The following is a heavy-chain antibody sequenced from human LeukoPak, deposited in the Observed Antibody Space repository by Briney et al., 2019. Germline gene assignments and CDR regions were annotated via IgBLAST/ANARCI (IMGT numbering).Heavy chain of an antibody. CDR2: ISSSSSTI. J-gene: IGHJ4*02. Sequence: GGSLRLSCAPSGFTFSSYSMNWVRQAPGKGLEWVSYISSSSSTIYYADSVKGRFTISRDNAKNSLYLQMNSLRDEDTAVYYCAREGEYYDILTGYYGFDYWGQGTLVTVSS. V-gene: IGHV3-48*02. CDR1: GFTFSSYS. CDR3: AREGEYYDILTGYYGFDY. D-gene: IGHD3-9*01.